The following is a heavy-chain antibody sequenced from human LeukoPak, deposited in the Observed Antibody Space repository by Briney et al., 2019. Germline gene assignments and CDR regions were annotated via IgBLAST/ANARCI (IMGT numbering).Heavy chain of an antibody. Sequence: GGSLRLSCTASGSTFSSYSMNWVRQAPGKGLEWVSYISSSGSTIYYADSVKGRFTISRDNAKNSLYLQMNSLRAEDTAVYYCARDLPVLYDAFDIWGQGTMVTVSS. CDR3: ARDLPVLYDAFDI. V-gene: IGHV3-48*04. J-gene: IGHJ3*02. CDR1: GSTFSSYS. CDR2: ISSSGSTI.